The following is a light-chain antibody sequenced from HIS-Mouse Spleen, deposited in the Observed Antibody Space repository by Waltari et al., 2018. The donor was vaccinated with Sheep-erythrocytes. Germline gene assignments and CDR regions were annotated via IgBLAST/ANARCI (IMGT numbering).Light chain of an antibody. V-gene: IGKV1-39*01. Sequence: DIQMTQSPSSLSASVGDRVTITCRASQSISSYLNWYQQNPGKAPKLLIYAASSLQSGVPSRFSGSGSGTDFTLTISSLQPEDFATYYCQQSYSTPQFTFGPGTKEDIK. CDR2: AAS. J-gene: IGKJ3*01. CDR1: QSISSY. CDR3: QQSYSTPQFT.